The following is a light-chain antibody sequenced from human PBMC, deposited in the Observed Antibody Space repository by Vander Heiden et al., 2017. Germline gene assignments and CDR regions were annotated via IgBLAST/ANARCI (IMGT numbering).Light chain of an antibody. CDR2: WAS. J-gene: IGKJ2*01. CDR3: QQYYSISYT. CDR1: QSVLYSSNNKNY. Sequence: DNVKKQSPDSLAVSLGERATINCKSSQSVLYSSNNKNYLAWYQQKPGQPPKLLIYWASTREPGVPDRCSRTGSGTDFTLTISSLQAEDVSVYYCQQYYSISYTFGQGTKLEIK. V-gene: IGKV4-1*01.